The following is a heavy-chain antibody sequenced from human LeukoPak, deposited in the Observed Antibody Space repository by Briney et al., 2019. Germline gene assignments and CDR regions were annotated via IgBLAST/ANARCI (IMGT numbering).Heavy chain of an antibody. J-gene: IGHJ4*02. Sequence: SETLSLACAVSGYSITSGYYWGWIRQPPGKGLELIGSIYHSGSTYYNPSLNSRVTLSVDTSKNQFSLKLSSVTAADTAVYYCARHGAFYYGSGSSGFDYWGQGTLVTVSS. CDR3: ARHGAFYYGSGSSGFDY. V-gene: IGHV4-38-2*01. CDR1: GYSITSGYY. CDR2: IYHSGST. D-gene: IGHD3-10*01.